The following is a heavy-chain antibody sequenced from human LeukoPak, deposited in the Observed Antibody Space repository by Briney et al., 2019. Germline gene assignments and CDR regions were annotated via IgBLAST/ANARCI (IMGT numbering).Heavy chain of an antibody. Sequence: SETLSLTCTVSGGSISSYYWSWIRQPPGKGLEWIGYIYYSGSTNYNPSLKSRVTISVDTSKNQFSLKLSSVTAADTAVYYRALDSSGYYSAFDIWGQGTMVTVSS. CDR3: ALDSSGYYSAFDI. CDR2: IYYSGST. D-gene: IGHD3-22*01. J-gene: IGHJ3*02. V-gene: IGHV4-59*01. CDR1: GGSISSYY.